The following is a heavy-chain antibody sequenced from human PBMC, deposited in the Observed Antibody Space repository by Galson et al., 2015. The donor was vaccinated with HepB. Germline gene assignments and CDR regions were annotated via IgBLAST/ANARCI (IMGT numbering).Heavy chain of an antibody. CDR2: IHHGGST. V-gene: IGHV4-30-2*01. J-gene: IGHJ5*02. Sequence: PPKKGLQWIGYIHHGGSTDSNPFLKSQVTLSLDRSKNQFSLKLRSVSPADTAVYYGARGGWVFGVQGPTDNWFDPWGQGALVTVSS. CDR3: ARGGWVFGVQGPTDNWFDP. D-gene: IGHD3-3*01.